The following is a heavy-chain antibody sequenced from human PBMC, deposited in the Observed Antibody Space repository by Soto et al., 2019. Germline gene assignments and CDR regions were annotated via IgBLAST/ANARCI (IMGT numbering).Heavy chain of an antibody. V-gene: IGHV3-30*18. CDR2: ISYDGSNK. J-gene: IGHJ5*02. D-gene: IGHD6-19*01. CDR1: GFTFSSYG. CDR3: AKEPSSGWYWAINGFDP. Sequence: QVQLVEAGGGVVQPGRSLRLSCAASGFTFSSYGMHWVRQDPGKGLEWVAVISYDGSNKYYADSVNDRFNIARDNSKNTLYLQMNSLRAEDPAVYYCAKEPSSGWYWAINGFDPWCQGTLVTVS.